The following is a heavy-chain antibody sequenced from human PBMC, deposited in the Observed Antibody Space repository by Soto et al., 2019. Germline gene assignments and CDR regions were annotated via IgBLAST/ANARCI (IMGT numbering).Heavy chain of an antibody. Sequence: QLQLQASRPGLVKASEPLSLTCTVSGDSISSSSFYWGWIRQPPGKGLEWIGTFYYGGRTFFNSSPDSRITISADTSNNQFSLRLTSVTATDTAGYYCARLVSWYNNWLDPWGKGTLVTVSS. CDR2: FYYGGRT. V-gene: IGHV4-39*01. D-gene: IGHD6-13*01. CDR1: GDSISSSSFY. J-gene: IGHJ5*02. CDR3: ARLVSWYNNWLDP.